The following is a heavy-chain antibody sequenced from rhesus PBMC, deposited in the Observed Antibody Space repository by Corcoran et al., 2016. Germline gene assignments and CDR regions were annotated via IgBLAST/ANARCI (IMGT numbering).Heavy chain of an antibody. V-gene: IGHV1-70*01. CDR1: GYIFTSYV. CDR2: IHPGYGST. CDR3: AAVEVEYCTGSGCYWNYFDY. D-gene: IGHD2-21*01. J-gene: IGHJ4*01. Sequence: QEQLVQSGAEVKKPGASVKVSYKASGYIFTSYVISWLRQDPGQGFEWMGGIHPGYGSTSYAQKFQGRVTITADMSTSTVYMELSSLRSDDMAVYYCAAVEVEYCTGSGCYWNYFDYWGQGVLVTVSS.